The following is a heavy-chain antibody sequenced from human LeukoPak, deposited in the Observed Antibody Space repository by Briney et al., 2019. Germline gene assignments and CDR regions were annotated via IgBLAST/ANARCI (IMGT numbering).Heavy chain of an antibody. V-gene: IGHV4-30-2*01. Sequence: PSQTLSLTCAVAGGSISSGGYSWSWIRQPPGKGLEWIGYIYHSGSTYYNPSLKSRVTISVDRSKNQFSLKLSSVTAADTAVYYCARAGTTVYFDYWGQGTLVTVSS. CDR1: GGSISSGGYS. CDR2: IYHSGST. CDR3: ARAGTTVYFDY. D-gene: IGHD1-7*01. J-gene: IGHJ4*02.